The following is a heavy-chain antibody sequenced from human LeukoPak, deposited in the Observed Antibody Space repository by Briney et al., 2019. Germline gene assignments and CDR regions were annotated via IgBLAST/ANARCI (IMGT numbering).Heavy chain of an antibody. D-gene: IGHD6-19*01. CDR3: ARGSSGWYPPTPNYYYYGMDV. CDR1: GYTFTGYY. J-gene: IGHJ6*02. CDR2: INPNSGGT. Sequence: ASVKVSCKASGYTFTGYYMHWVRQAPGQGLAWMGWINPNSGGTNYAQKFQGRVTMTRDTSISTAYMELSRLRSDDTAVYYCARGSSGWYPPTPNYYYYGMDVWGQGTTVTVSS. V-gene: IGHV1-2*02.